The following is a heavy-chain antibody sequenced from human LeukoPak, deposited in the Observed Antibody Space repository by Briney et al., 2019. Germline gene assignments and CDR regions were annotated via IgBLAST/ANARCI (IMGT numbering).Heavy chain of an antibody. CDR1: GGSFSGYY. CDR3: ASYYCSGGSCYWFDP. CDR2: INHSGST. J-gene: IGHJ5*02. D-gene: IGHD2-15*01. Sequence: SETLSLTCAVYGGSFSGYYWSWIRQPPGKGLEWIGEINHSGSTNYNPSLKSRVTISVDTSKNQFSLKLSSVTAADTAVYYCASYYCSGGSCYWFDPWGQGTLVIVSS. V-gene: IGHV4-34*01.